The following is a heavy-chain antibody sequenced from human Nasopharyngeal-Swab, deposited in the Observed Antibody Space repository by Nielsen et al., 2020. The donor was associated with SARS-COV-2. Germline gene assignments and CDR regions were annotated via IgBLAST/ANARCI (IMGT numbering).Heavy chain of an antibody. CDR2: INWNSASK. D-gene: IGHD4-11*01. V-gene: IGHV3-9*01. J-gene: IGHJ4*02. CDR3: ARGTADYSNPSFDY. Sequence: SLKISCVASGFTYDDYAMYWVRQAPGKGLEWVSGINWNSASKGYADSVKGRFTISRDNAKNSLYLLMNSLRSEDTALYYCARGTADYSNPSFDYWGQGTLVTVPS. CDR1: GFTYDDYA.